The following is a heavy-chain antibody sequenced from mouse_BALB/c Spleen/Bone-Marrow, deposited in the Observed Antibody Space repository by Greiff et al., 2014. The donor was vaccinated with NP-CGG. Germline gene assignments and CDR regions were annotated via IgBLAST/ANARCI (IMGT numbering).Heavy chain of an antibody. D-gene: IGHD2-14*01. Sequence: QVQLQQSGAELMKPGASVKISCKATGYTFSSYWIEWVKQRPGHGLEWIGETLPGSGTTNYNEKFKGKAKFTADTSSNTAYMQFSSLTSEDSAVYYCARDYRYDYAMDYWGQGTSVTVSS. V-gene: IGHV1-9*01. J-gene: IGHJ4*01. CDR1: GYTFSSYW. CDR3: ARDYRYDYAMDY. CDR2: TLPGSGTT.